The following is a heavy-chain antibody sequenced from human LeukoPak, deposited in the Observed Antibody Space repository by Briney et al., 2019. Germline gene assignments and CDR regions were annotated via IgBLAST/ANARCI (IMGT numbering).Heavy chain of an antibody. CDR2: IRYDGSNK. D-gene: IGHD3-10*01. J-gene: IGHJ4*02. V-gene: IGHV3-30*02. CDR3: AKDYTYTTVRGGPLDY. CDR1: GFTFSSYG. Sequence: PGGSLRLSCAASGFTFSSYGMHWVRQAPGKGLEWVAFIRYDGSNKYYADSVKGRFTISRDNSKNTLYLQMNSLRAEDTAVYYCAKDYTYTTVRGGPLDYWGQGTLVTVSS.